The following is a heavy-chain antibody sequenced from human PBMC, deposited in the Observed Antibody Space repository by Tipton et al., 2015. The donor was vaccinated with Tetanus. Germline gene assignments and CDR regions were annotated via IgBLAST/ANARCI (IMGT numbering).Heavy chain of an antibody. CDR2: INTNTGNP. J-gene: IGHJ3*02. D-gene: IGHD6-13*01. V-gene: IGHV7-4-1*02. Sequence: QSGAEVKKPGASVKVSCKASGYTFTSYAMNWVRQAPGQGLEWMGWINTNTGNPMYAQGFTGRFVFSLDTSVSTAYLQISSLKAEDTAVYYCARGPIAAAGPSDAFDIWGQGPMVTVFS. CDR1: GYTFTSYA. CDR3: ARGPIAAAGPSDAFDI.